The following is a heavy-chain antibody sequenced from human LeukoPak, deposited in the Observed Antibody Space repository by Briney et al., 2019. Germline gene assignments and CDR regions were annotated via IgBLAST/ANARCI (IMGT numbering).Heavy chain of an antibody. CDR2: IIPILGIA. CDR3: ARASSATVTGVYFDY. J-gene: IGHJ4*02. V-gene: IGHV1-69*04. D-gene: IGHD4-17*01. Sequence: SVTVSCKASGGTFSSYAISWVRQAPGQGLEWMGRIIPILGIANYAQKFQGRVTITADKSTSTAYMELSSLRSEDTAVYYCARASSATVTGVYFDYWGQGTLVTASS. CDR1: GGTFSSYA.